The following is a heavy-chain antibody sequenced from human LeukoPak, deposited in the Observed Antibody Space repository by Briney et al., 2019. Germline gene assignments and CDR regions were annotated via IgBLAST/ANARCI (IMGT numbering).Heavy chain of an antibody. CDR2: IYHSGST. J-gene: IGHJ6*02. D-gene: IGHD6-19*01. Sequence: SETLSLTCTVSGGSISSSSYYWGWIRQPPGKGLEWIGSIYHSGSTNYNPSPKSRVTISVDKSKNQFSLKLSSVTAADTAVYYCARLVPNIAVAGTSHFYYYYGMDVWGQGTTVTVSS. V-gene: IGHV4-39*07. CDR3: ARLVPNIAVAGTSHFYYYYGMDV. CDR1: GGSISSSSYY.